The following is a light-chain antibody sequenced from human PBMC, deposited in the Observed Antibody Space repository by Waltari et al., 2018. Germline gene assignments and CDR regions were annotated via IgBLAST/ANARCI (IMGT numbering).Light chain of an antibody. V-gene: IGKV1-5*03. Sequence: DIQMTQFPPIVSASVGDRITISCRASEGINGWLAWYQQKAGQAPKLLIYKASTLERGVPSRFSGSGSGTEFSLTIGALQPEDFATYYCQQYNSHLITFGGGTKVEMK. CDR3: QQYNSHLIT. CDR1: EGINGW. CDR2: KAS. J-gene: IGKJ4*01.